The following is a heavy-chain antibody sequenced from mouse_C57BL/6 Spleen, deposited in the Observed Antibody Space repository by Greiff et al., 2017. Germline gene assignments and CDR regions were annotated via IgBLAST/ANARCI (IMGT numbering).Heavy chain of an antibody. J-gene: IGHJ3*01. CDR2: IHPNSGST. D-gene: IGHD4-1*01. V-gene: IGHV1-64*01. CDR1: GYTFTSYW. Sequence: QVQLQQPGAELVKPGASVKLSCKASGYTFTSYWMHWVKQRPGQGLEWIGMIHPNSGSTNYNEKFKSKATLTVDKSSSPAYMQLSSLTSEDSAVYCCAREGTGGGFAYWGQGTLVTVSA. CDR3: AREGTGGGFAY.